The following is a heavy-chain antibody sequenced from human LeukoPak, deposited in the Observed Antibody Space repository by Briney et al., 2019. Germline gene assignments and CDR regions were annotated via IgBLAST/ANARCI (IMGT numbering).Heavy chain of an antibody. Sequence: GGSLRLSCAASGFTFSSYSMNWVRQAPGKGLEWVSSISSSSSYIYYADSVKGRFTISRDNAKNSLYLQMNSLRAEDTALYYCAKDVDCSSTSCYKGFGAFDIWGQGTMVTVSS. J-gene: IGHJ3*02. D-gene: IGHD2-2*02. CDR1: GFTFSSYS. CDR2: ISSSSSYI. V-gene: IGHV3-21*04. CDR3: AKDVDCSSTSCYKGFGAFDI.